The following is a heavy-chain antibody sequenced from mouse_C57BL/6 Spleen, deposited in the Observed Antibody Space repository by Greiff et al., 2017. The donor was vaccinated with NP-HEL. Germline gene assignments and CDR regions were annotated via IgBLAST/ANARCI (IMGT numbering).Heavy chain of an antibody. D-gene: IGHD2-4*01. CDR3: ARGNYDYDVWYFDV. V-gene: IGHV1-47*01. CDR2: FHPYNDDT. J-gene: IGHJ1*03. CDR1: GYTFTTYP. Sequence: VQLVESGAELVKPGASVKMSCKASGYTFTTYPIEWMKQNHGKSLEWIGNFHPYNDDTKYNEKFKGKATLTVEKSSSTVYLELSRLTSDDSAVYYCARGNYDYDVWYFDVWGTGTTVTVSS.